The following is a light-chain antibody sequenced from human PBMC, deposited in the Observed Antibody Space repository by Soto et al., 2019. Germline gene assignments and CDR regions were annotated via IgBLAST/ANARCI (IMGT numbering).Light chain of an antibody. V-gene: IGKV3-15*01. J-gene: IGKJ5*01. CDR3: QQYGSSSIT. CDR1: ETVATN. CDR2: GAS. Sequence: EVVMTQSPATLSVSPGERATLSCRASETVATNLAWYQQKPGQAPRLLISGASTRAAGISDRFRGSGSGTEFTLTISSLRSEDFAVYYCQQYGSSSITFGQGTRWRL.